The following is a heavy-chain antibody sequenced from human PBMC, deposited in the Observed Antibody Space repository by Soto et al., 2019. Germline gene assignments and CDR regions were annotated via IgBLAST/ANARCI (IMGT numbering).Heavy chain of an antibody. D-gene: IGHD2-15*01. J-gene: IGHJ6*02. CDR3: ARDRGCSGGSCYSGYYYGMDV. V-gene: IGHV1-69*01. CDR1: GGTFSSYA. CDR2: IIPIFGTA. Sequence: QVQLVQSGAEVKKPGSSVKVSCKASGGTFSSYAISWVRQAPGQGLEWMGGIIPIFGTANYAQKFQGRVTITADESTSTAYMELSSLRSEDTAVYYCARDRGCSGGSCYSGYYYGMDVWRQGTTVTVSS.